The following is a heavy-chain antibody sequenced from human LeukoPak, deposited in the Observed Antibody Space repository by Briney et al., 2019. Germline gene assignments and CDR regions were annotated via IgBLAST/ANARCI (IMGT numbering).Heavy chain of an antibody. D-gene: IGHD3-3*01. CDR1: GFTFDDYG. CDR3: ARGIRFLEWLSGFDY. Sequence: GGSLRLSCAVSGFTFDDYGMSWVRQAPGKGLEWVSGINWNGGSTGYADSVKGRFTISRDDAKNSLYLQMNSLRVEDTALYYCARGIRFLEWLSGFDYWGQGILVNVSS. J-gene: IGHJ4*02. CDR2: INWNGGST. V-gene: IGHV3-20*04.